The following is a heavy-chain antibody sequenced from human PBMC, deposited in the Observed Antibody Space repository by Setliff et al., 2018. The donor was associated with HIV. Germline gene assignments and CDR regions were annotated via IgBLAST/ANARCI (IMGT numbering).Heavy chain of an antibody. J-gene: IGHJ6*02. CDR3: ARDTYYTLRGMDV. Sequence: LRLSCAASGFTFSSYEMNWVRQAPGKGLEWVSYISSSGNAIYYADSVKGRFTISRDNAKNPLYLQMNSLRAEDTAVYYCARDTYYTLRGMDVWGQGTTVTVSS. V-gene: IGHV3-48*03. CDR2: ISSSGNAI. CDR1: GFTFSSYE. D-gene: IGHD3-10*01.